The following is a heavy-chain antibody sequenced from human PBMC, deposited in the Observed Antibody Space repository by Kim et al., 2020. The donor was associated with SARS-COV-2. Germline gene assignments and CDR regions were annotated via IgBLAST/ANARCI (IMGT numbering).Heavy chain of an antibody. CDR2: IYYSGST. CDR3: ARGHCSSTSCYHPAAYYYYGMDV. V-gene: IGHV4-59*13. Sequence: SETLSLTCTVSGGSISSYYWSWIRQPPGKGLEWIGYIYYSGSTNYNPSLKSRVTISVDTSKNQFSLKLSSVTAADTAVYYCARGHCSSTSCYHPAAYYYYGMDVWAKGPRSPSP. CDR1: GGSISSYY. J-gene: IGHJ6*02. D-gene: IGHD2-2*01.